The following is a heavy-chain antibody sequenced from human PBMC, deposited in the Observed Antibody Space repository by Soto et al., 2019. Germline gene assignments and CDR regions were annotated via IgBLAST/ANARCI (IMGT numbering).Heavy chain of an antibody. CDR2: IFHSGST. J-gene: IGHJ6*02. V-gene: IGHV4-59*01. CDR3: ARVDYDFGSGSSPSNYVMDV. Sequence: PSETLSLTCTVSGGSISSNYWSWIRQPPGKGLEWIGYIFHSGSTTYNPSLKSRVTMSVDTSKNQFSLNLSSVTAADTAVYYCARVDYDFGSGSSPSNYVMDVWGQGTTVTVSS. D-gene: IGHD3-3*01. CDR1: GGSISSNY.